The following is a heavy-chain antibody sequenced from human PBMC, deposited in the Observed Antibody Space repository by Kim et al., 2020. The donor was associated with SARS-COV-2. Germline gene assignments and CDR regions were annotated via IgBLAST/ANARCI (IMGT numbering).Heavy chain of an antibody. CDR3: ASSYCSGGSCLFDY. D-gene: IGHD2-15*01. V-gene: IGHV4-59*01. Sequence: NPSLKSRVTISVDTSKNQFSLKLSSVTAADTAVYYCASSYCSGGSCLFDYWGQGTLVTVSS. J-gene: IGHJ4*02.